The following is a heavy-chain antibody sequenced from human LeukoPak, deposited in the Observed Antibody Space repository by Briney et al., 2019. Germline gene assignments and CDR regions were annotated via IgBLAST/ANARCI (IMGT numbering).Heavy chain of an antibody. Sequence: ASVKVSCKASGKTPTSYGITWLHQPPGQGLKWLEWFSASNGNTSYAQKLQGRVTMTTDTSTSTAYMELRSLRSDDTAVYYCARGRWDILTGYYTPYYFDYWGQGTLVTVSS. V-gene: IGHV1-18*04. J-gene: IGHJ4*02. CDR1: GKTPTSYG. D-gene: IGHD3-9*01. CDR2: FSASNGNT. CDR3: ARGRWDILTGYYTPYYFDY.